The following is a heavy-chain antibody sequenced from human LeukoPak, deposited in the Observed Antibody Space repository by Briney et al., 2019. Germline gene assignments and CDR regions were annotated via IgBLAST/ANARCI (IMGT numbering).Heavy chain of an antibody. J-gene: IGHJ4*02. V-gene: IGHV1-69*13. CDR1: GGTFSSYA. Sequence: SVKVSCKASGGTFSSYAISWVRQAPGQGLEWMGGIIPIFGTANYAQKFQGRVTITADESTSTAYMGLSSLRSEDTAVYYCARGCRYGYNSCYFDYWGQGTLVTVSS. D-gene: IGHD5-24*01. CDR3: ARGCRYGYNSCYFDY. CDR2: IIPIFGTA.